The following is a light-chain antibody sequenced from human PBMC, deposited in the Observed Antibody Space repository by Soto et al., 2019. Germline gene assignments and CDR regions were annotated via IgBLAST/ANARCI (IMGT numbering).Light chain of an antibody. V-gene: IGLV2-23*01. CDR3: CAYVSSNTLL. CDR1: SSDVGGYDL. J-gene: IGLJ3*02. Sequence: QSALTQPASVSGSPGQSITISCTGTSSDVGGYDLVSWYQQHPGKAPKLIIYEGSKRPSGISNRFSGSKSGNTASLIISGLQGDDEGDYYCCAYVSSNTLLFGGGTKDTVL. CDR2: EGS.